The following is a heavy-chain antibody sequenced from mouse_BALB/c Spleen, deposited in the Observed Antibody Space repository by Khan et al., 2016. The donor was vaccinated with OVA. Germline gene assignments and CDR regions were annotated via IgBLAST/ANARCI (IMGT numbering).Heavy chain of an antibody. CDR3: ARWVRGIDH. CDR2: IKTYTGEP. V-gene: IGHV9-3-1*01. J-gene: IGHJ2*01. D-gene: IGHD2-14*01. CDR1: GYTFTNYG. Sequence: QIQLVQSGPELKKPGETVKISCKASGYTFTNYGVNWVKQAPGKGLKWMGWIKTYTGEPTYADDFKGRFAFSLETSARTAFLQNNNPTNADTATYACARWVRGIDHWGQGTTLTVSS.